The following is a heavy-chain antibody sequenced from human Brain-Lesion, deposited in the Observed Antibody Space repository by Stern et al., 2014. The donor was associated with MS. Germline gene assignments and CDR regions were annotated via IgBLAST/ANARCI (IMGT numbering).Heavy chain of an antibody. V-gene: IGHV1-2*02. Sequence: VQLVEYGAEGKQHGASVKGSCKTSGYIFTGYYIHWVRPAPGQGLEWMAWITPNTGGTQYAQKFQGRVTMSRDTSISTAYVELSSLTSDDTAVYYCARDQRGITIFGVVTDYYYLGMDVWGQGTTVTVSS. CDR1: GYIFTGYY. J-gene: IGHJ6*02. CDR2: ITPNTGGT. D-gene: IGHD3-3*01. CDR3: ARDQRGITIFGVVTDYYYLGMDV.